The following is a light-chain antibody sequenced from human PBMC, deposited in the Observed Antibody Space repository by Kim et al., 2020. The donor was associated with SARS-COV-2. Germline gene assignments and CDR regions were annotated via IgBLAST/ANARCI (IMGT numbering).Light chain of an antibody. J-gene: IGKJ4*01. CDR3: QQYHNWPPLT. V-gene: IGKV3-15*01. Sequence: VSPGERATPSCRASQSVSSNLAWYQQKPGQAPRLLIYGASTRATGLPARFSGSGSGTEFTLTISSLQSEDFAVYYCQQYHNWPPLTFGGGTKLEIK. CDR1: QSVSSN. CDR2: GAS.